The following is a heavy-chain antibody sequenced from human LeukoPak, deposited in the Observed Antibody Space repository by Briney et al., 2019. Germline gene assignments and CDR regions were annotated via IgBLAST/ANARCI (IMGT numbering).Heavy chain of an antibody. CDR3: ARDRNDFWSGYYNWFDP. V-gene: IGHV1-18*01. D-gene: IGHD3-3*01. J-gene: IGHJ5*02. CDR2: ISAYNGNT. CDR1: GYTFTSYG. Sequence: ASVKVSCKASGYTFTSYGISWVRQAPGQGLEWMGWISAYNGNTNYAQKLQGRVTMTTDTSTSTAYMELRSLRSDDTAVYYCARDRNDFWSGYYNWFDPWGQGTLVTVSS.